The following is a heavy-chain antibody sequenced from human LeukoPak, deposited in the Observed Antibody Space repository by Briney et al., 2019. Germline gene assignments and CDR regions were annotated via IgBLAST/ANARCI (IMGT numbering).Heavy chain of an antibody. Sequence: SETLSLTCTVSGGSISSSSYYWAWIRQPPGKGLEWIGSIYYSGSTYYNPSLKSRVTFSVDTPNNQFSLRLSSVTAADTAVYHCARQTGGSSDDYWGQGTLVTVSS. D-gene: IGHD1-26*01. J-gene: IGHJ4*02. CDR3: ARQTGGSSDDY. V-gene: IGHV4-39*01. CDR1: GGSISSSSYY. CDR2: IYYSGST.